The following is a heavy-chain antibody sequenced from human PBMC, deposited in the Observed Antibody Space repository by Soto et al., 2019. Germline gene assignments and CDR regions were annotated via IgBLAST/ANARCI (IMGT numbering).Heavy chain of an antibody. CDR1: GGTFSSYA. D-gene: IGHD6-6*01. J-gene: IGHJ4*02. Sequence: VASVKVSCKASGGTFSSYAISWVRQAPGQGLEWMGGIIPIFGTANYAQKFQGRVTITADESTSTAYMELSSLRSEDTAVYYCARDRDGGYSSSSGPLDHWGQGTLAPISS. CDR2: IIPIFGTA. CDR3: ARDRDGGYSSSSGPLDH. V-gene: IGHV1-69*13.